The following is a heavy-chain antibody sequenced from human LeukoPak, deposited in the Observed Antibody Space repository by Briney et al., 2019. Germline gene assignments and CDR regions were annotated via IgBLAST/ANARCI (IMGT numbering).Heavy chain of an antibody. J-gene: IGHJ4*02. V-gene: IGHV1-69*05. CDR1: GGTFSSYA. CDR3: ATLWFGEWGEDY. CDR2: IIPIFGTA. D-gene: IGHD3-10*01. Sequence: ASVKVSCKASGGTFSSYAISWVRQAPGRGLEWMGGIIPIFGTANYAQKFQGRVTITTDESTSTAYMELSSLRSEDTAVYYCATLWFGEWGEDYWGQGTLVTVSS.